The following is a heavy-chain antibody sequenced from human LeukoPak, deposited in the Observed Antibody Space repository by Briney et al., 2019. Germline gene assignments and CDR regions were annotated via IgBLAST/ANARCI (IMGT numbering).Heavy chain of an antibody. D-gene: IGHD2-15*01. Sequence: SETLSLTCTVSGYSISSGYYWGWIRQPPGKGLEWIGSIYHSGSTYYNPSLKSRVTISVDTSKNQFSLKLSSVTAADTAVYYCARAPRRGCSGGSCYPGDAFDIWGQGTMVTVSS. CDR1: GYSISSGYY. CDR3: ARAPRRGCSGGSCYPGDAFDI. V-gene: IGHV4-38-2*02. J-gene: IGHJ3*02. CDR2: IYHSGST.